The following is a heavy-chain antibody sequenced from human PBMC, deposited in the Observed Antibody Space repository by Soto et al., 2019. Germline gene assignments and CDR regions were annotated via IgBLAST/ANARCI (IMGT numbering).Heavy chain of an antibody. Sequence: EVQLVESGGGLVQPGGSLRLSCAASGLSFDDYAMHWVRQAPGKGLEWVSGINWNSGGIAYADSVKGRFTISRDNAKNTLYLRMNSLRPEDTALYYCAKGSIVVVEAPIDFWGQGTVVIVSS. D-gene: IGHD2-2*01. CDR3: AKGSIVVVEAPIDF. CDR2: INWNSGGI. J-gene: IGHJ4*02. V-gene: IGHV3-9*01. CDR1: GLSFDDYA.